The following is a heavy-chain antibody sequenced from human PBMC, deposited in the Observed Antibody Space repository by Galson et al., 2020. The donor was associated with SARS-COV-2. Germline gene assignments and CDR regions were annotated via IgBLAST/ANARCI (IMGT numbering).Heavy chain of an antibody. CDR1: GFTFSTAW. Sequence: GGSLRLSCAVSGFTFSTAWMIWVRQAPGKGLEWVGRIKTRSDGETTDYGAPVKGRFIISRDDSKDTLYLHMNSLRTEDTAVYYCAIRFGGLGYMDVWGKGTTVTVS. V-gene: IGHV3-15*01. D-gene: IGHD3-10*01. CDR3: AIRFGGLGYMDV. CDR2: IKTRSDGETT. J-gene: IGHJ6*04.